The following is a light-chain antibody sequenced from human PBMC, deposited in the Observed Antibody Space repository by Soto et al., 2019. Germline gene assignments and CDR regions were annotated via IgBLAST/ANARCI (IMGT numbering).Light chain of an antibody. V-gene: IGLV2-14*01. CDR2: EVN. J-gene: IGLJ1*01. CDR3: CSFTTTSTHV. Sequence: QSALTQPASLSGSPGQSITIACTGTSSDIGAYDDVSWFQQHPGNAPKLMISEVNNRPSGVSNRFSGSKSGNTAYLTISGLQVEDEAEYFCCSFTTTSTHVFGTGTKLTVL. CDR1: SSDIGAYDD.